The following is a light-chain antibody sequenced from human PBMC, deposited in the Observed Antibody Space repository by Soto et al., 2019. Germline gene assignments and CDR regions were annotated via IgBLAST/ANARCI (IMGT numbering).Light chain of an antibody. V-gene: IGLV2-14*03. CDR2: DVT. Sequence: QSALTQPASVSGPHGQSIAISCTGTSSDVGGYNHVSWYQQHAGKAPKLMIYDVTDRPSGVSNRFSGSKSGNTASLTISGLQAEDEADYYCSSYTSSNTYVFGSGTKVTVL. CDR1: SSDVGGYNH. CDR3: SSYTSSNTYV. J-gene: IGLJ1*01.